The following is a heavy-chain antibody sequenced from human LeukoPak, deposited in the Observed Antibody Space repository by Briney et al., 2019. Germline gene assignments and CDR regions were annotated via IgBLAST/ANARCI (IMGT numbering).Heavy chain of an antibody. CDR3: ARDELYSGSPFDY. Sequence: SETLSLTCAVSGGSISSSNWWSWVRQPPGKGLEWIGEIYHSGSTNYNPSLKSRVTISVDTSKNQFSLKLSSVTAADTAVYYCARDELYSGSPFDYWGQGTLVTVSS. CDR2: IYHSGST. J-gene: IGHJ4*02. D-gene: IGHD1-26*01. V-gene: IGHV4-4*02. CDR1: GGSISSSNW.